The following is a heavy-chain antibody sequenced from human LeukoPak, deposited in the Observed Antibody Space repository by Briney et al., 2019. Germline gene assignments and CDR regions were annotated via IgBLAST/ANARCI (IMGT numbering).Heavy chain of an antibody. CDR3: ARLPLSTARYYFDY. CDR1: GFTFSTYW. J-gene: IGHJ4*02. V-gene: IGHV3-7*01. D-gene: IGHD4-17*01. Sequence: GGSLRLSCAASGFTFSTYWMSWVRQAPGKGLEWVANIKQDGSEKYHVVSVKGRFTISRDNAKNSLYLQMNSLRAEDTAVYYCARLPLSTARYYFDYWGQGTLATVSS. CDR2: IKQDGSEK.